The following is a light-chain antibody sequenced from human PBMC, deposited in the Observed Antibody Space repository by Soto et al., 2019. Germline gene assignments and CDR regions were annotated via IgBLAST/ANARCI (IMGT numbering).Light chain of an antibody. Sequence: EIVLTQSPGTLSLSPGERATLSCRASQSVSSSYLAWYQQKPGQAPMLLIYGASTRATGIPVRFSGSGSGTDFTTTISRLEPEACDVYYCQQYGSSPYTFGQGTKLEIK. V-gene: IGKV3-20*01. J-gene: IGKJ2*01. CDR2: GAS. CDR1: QSVSSSY. CDR3: QQYGSSPYT.